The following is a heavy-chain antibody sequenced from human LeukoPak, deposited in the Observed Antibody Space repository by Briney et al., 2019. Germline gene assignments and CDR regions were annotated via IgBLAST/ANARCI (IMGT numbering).Heavy chain of an antibody. D-gene: IGHD4-23*01. J-gene: IGHJ6*02. CDR1: GGSISSGGYS. CDR3: ASVVTPWYGMDV. Sequence: PSETLSLTCAVSGGSISSGGYSWSWIRQPPGKGLEWIGYIYHSGSTYYNPSLKSRVTISVDRSKNQFSLKLSSVTAADTAVYYCASVVTPWYGMDVWGQGTTVTVSS. CDR2: IYHSGST. V-gene: IGHV4-30-2*01.